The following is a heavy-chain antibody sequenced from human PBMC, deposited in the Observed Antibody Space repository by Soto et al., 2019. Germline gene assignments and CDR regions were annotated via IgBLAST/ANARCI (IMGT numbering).Heavy chain of an antibody. CDR1: GYTFTSYG. J-gene: IGHJ6*02. Sequence: ASVKVSCKASGYTFTSYGISWVREAPGQGLEWMGWISAYNGNTNYAQKLQGRVTMTTDTSTSTAYMELRSLRSDDTAVYYCAREKRLMGSYYGMDVWGQGTTVTVSS. CDR3: AREKRLMGSYYGMDV. V-gene: IGHV1-18*01. CDR2: ISAYNGNT. D-gene: IGHD2-8*01.